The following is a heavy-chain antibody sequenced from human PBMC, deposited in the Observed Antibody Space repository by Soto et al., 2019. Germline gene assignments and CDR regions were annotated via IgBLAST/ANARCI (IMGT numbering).Heavy chain of an antibody. CDR3: ARVILNRGLVIDY. CDR1: GGSVSSGSYY. J-gene: IGHJ4*02. CDR2: VYYSGIT. Sequence: SETLSLTCTVSGGSVSSGSYYWSWIRQPPGKGLEWIGNVYYSGITNYNPSLKSRVTISVDTSKNQFSLKLTSVTAADTAVYYCARVILNRGLVIDYWGQGTLVTVSS. D-gene: IGHD2-15*01. V-gene: IGHV4-61*01.